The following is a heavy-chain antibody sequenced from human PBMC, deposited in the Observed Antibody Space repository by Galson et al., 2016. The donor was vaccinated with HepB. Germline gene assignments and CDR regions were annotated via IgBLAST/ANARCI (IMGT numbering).Heavy chain of an antibody. D-gene: IGHD1-26*01. CDR3: ARDSGNPNWFDP. J-gene: IGHJ5*02. CDR1: GYTFTAYA. CDR2: INAGNGNT. V-gene: IGHV1-3*01. Sequence: SVKVSCKASGYTFTAYAIHWVRQAPGQRLEWMGWINAGNGNTKYSQKFQGRVTITRDTSASTAYMELSSLRSEDTAVYYCARDSGNPNWFDPWGQGTLVTVSS.